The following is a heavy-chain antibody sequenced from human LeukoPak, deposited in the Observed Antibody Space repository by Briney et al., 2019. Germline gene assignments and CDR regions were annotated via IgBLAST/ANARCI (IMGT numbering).Heavy chain of an antibody. CDR2: ISWNSGSI. D-gene: IGHD5-18*01. CDR3: AKDSGIQSFDY. V-gene: IGHV3-9*03. CDR1: GFTFDDYA. Sequence: GGSLSLSCAASGFTFDDYAMHWVRQAPGKGLEWVSGISWNSGSIGYADSVKGRFTISRDNAKNSLYLQMNSLRAEDMALYYCAKDSGIQSFDYWGQGTLVTVSS. J-gene: IGHJ4*02.